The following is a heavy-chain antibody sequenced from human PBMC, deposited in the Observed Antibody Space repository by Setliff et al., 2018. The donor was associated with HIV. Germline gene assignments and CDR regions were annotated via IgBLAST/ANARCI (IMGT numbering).Heavy chain of an antibody. D-gene: IGHD2-2*01. CDR1: GGSISSYS. CDR2: IYTSGST. V-gene: IGHV4-4*09. J-gene: IGHJ2*01. Sequence: LSLTCTVSGGSISSYSWSWIRQPPGKGLEWIGYIYTSGSTNYNPSLKSRVTISVDTSKNQFSLKLSSVPAADTAVYYCARPAAGGGYNYWYFDLWGRGTLVTVSS. CDR3: ARPAAGGGYNYWYFDL.